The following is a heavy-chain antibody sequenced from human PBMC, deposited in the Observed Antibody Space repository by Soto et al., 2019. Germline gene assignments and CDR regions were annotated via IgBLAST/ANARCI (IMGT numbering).Heavy chain of an antibody. V-gene: IGHV3-30-3*01. CDR3: ARAAGGYYYYFDY. CDR2: ISYDGSNK. CDR1: GFTFSSYA. D-gene: IGHD3-22*01. J-gene: IGHJ4*02. Sequence: QVQLVESGGGVVQPGRSLRLSCAASGFTFSSYAMHWVRQAPGKGLEWEAVISYDGSNKYYADSVKGRFTISRDNSKNTLYLQMNSLRAEDTAVYYCARAAGGYYYYFDYWGQGTLVTVSS.